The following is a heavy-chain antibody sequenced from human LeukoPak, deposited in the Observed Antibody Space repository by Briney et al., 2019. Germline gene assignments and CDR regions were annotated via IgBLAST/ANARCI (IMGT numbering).Heavy chain of an antibody. J-gene: IGHJ4*02. CDR3: ARVAEQWLPRGGYFEY. CDR1: GGSISSGGYY. D-gene: IGHD6-19*01. Sequence: SETLSLTCTISGGSISSGGYYWGWIRQPPGKGLEWIGSMYYSGSTYYNPSLKSRVTMSVDTSTNQFSLKLSSVTAADTAVYHCARVAEQWLPRGGYFEYWGQGTLVAVSS. V-gene: IGHV4-39*01. CDR2: MYYSGST.